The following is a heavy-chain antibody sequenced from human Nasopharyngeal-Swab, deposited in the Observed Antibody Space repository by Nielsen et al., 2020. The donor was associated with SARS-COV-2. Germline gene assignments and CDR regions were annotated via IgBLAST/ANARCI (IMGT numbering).Heavy chain of an antibody. J-gene: IGHJ4*02. CDR2: IYNTGST. D-gene: IGHD1-26*01. Sequence: GKGLEWIGEIYNTGSTNYNPSLRSRVTMSVDKSKNQFSLKLSSVTAADTAVYYCARRGLVGVTISFDYWGQGTLVTVSS. V-gene: IGHV4-4*02. CDR3: ARRGLVGVTISFDY.